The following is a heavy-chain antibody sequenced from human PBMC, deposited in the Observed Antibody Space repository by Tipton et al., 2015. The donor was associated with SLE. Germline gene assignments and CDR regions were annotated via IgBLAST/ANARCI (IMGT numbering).Heavy chain of an antibody. V-gene: IGHV3-23*01. CDR1: GFTFHTFA. CDR2: LTGSGSST. CDR3: ARVRWKDYYFDY. J-gene: IGHJ4*02. D-gene: IGHD1-1*01. Sequence: SLRLSCAASGFTFHTFAMTWVRQAPGKGLEWVSSLTGSGSSTFYADSVRGRFTISRDNSKNTLFLQMTSLGASDTAVYYCARVRWKDYYFDYWGQGTLVTVSS.